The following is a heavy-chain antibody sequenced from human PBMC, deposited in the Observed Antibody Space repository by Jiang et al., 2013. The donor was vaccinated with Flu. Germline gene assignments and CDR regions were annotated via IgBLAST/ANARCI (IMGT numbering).Heavy chain of an antibody. CDR2: IIPIFGTA. J-gene: IGHJ6*03. CDR3: ARVSGDDDSSGYYYYYYYMDV. Sequence: FSSYAISWVRQAPGQGLEWMGGIIPIFGTANYAQKFQGRVTITADESTSTAYMELSSLRSEDTAVYYCARVSGDDDSSGYYYYYYYMDVWGKGTTVTVSS. CDR1: FSSYA. D-gene: IGHD3-22*01. V-gene: IGHV1-69*01.